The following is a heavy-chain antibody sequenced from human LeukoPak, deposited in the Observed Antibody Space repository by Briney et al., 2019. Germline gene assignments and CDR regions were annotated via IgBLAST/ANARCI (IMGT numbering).Heavy chain of an antibody. Sequence: SVKVSCKASGGTFSNYAISWVRQAPGQGLEWMGGIIPIFGTANYAQKFRGRVTITADKSTRTAYMELSSLRAEDTAVYYCARVIRFWGWLTAARNHYYYMDVWGKGTTVTVSS. D-gene: IGHD3-3*01. CDR2: IIPIFGTA. J-gene: IGHJ6*03. CDR3: ARVIRFWGWLTAARNHYYYMDV. V-gene: IGHV1-69*06. CDR1: GGTFSNYA.